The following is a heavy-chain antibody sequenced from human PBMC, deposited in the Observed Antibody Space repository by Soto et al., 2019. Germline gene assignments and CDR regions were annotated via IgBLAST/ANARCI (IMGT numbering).Heavy chain of an antibody. CDR2: IWYDGSNK. J-gene: IGHJ5*02. V-gene: IGHV3-33*01. Sequence: QVQLVESGGGVVQPGRSLRLSCAASGFTFSSYGMHWVRQAPGKGLEWVAVIWYDGSNKYYADSVKGRFTISRDNSKNTLYLQMNSLRAEDTAVYYCARDSVHCSGGSCQNWFDPWGQGNLVTVSS. D-gene: IGHD2-15*01. CDR1: GFTFSSYG. CDR3: ARDSVHCSGGSCQNWFDP.